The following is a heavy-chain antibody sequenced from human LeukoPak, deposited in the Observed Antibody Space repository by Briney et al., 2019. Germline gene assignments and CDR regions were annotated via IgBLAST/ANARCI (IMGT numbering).Heavy chain of an antibody. V-gene: IGHV3-21*01. Sequence: GGSLRLSCAASGFTFSSYSMNWVRQAPGKGLEWVSSISGSSSYIYYADSVKGRFTISRDNAKNSLYLQMNSLRAEDTAVYYCAREGLTKLGWPSVGAFDIWGQGTMVTVSS. CDR1: GFTFSSYS. CDR3: AREGLTKLGWPSVGAFDI. D-gene: IGHD2-15*01. CDR2: ISGSSSYI. J-gene: IGHJ3*02.